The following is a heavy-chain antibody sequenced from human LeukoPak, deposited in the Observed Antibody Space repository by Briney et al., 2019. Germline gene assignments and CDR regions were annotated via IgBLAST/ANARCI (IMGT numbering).Heavy chain of an antibody. Sequence: GGSLRLSCAASGFTCSSYGMHWVRQAPGKGLEWVAVIWYDGSNKYYADSVKGRFTISRDNSKNTLYLQMNSLRAEDTAVYYCAKDIAMIVVVNAFDIWGQGTMVTVSS. D-gene: IGHD3-22*01. J-gene: IGHJ3*02. CDR3: AKDIAMIVVVNAFDI. CDR2: IWYDGSNK. CDR1: GFTCSSYG. V-gene: IGHV3-33*06.